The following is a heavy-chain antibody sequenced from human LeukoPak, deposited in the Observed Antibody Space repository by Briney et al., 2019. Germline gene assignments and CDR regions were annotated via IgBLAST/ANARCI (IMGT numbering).Heavy chain of an antibody. D-gene: IGHD3-22*01. CDR2: ISGSGGST. Sequence: GGSLRLSCAASGFTFSSYAMSWVRQVPGKGLEWVSAISGSGGSTYYADSVKGRFTISRDNSKNTLYLQMNSLRAEDTAVYYCAKDPSYDSSGMMDYWGQGTLVTVSS. V-gene: IGHV3-23*01. CDR1: GFTFSSYA. CDR3: AKDPSYDSSGMMDY. J-gene: IGHJ4*02.